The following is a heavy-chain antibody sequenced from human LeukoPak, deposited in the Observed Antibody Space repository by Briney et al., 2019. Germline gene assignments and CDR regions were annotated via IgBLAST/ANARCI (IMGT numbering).Heavy chain of an antibody. CDR2: IKQDGSEK. CDR3: ARSLMVLDAFDI. V-gene: IGHV3-7*01. Sequence: GGSLRLSCAASGFTVSSNYMNWVRQAPGKGLEWVANIKQDGSEKHYVDSVRGRFTISRDNAKNSLYLQMHSLRAEDTAVYYCARSLMVLDAFDIWGQGTMVTVSS. J-gene: IGHJ3*02. CDR1: GFTVSSNY. D-gene: IGHD2-8*01.